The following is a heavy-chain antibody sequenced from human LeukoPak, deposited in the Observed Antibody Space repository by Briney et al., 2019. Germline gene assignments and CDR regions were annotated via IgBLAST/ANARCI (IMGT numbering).Heavy chain of an antibody. CDR3: VRVGRDFWSGLDYYFDY. J-gene: IGHJ4*02. V-gene: IGHV3-64*02. Sequence: GGSLRLSCAASGFTFSDYALHWVRQAPGKGLEYAAAISFKAYNTYYADSVEGRFAISRDNSKSIQYLQMGSLRREDTAVYYCVRVGRDFWSGLDYYFDYWGQGVLVTVSS. D-gene: IGHD3-3*01. CDR1: GFTFSDYA. CDR2: ISFKAYNT.